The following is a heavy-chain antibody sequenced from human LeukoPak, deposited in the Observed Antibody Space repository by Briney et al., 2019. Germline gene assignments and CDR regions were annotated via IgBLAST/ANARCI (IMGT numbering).Heavy chain of an antibody. V-gene: IGHV4-4*07. Sequence: ETLSLTCTVSGGSISSYYWSWIRQPAGKGLEWIGRIYSTGSTNYNPSLKSRVTMSVGTSKNQFSLRLRSVTAADTAVYYCARQIASAGTAGFDFWGQGALVTVSS. CDR3: ARQIASAGTAGFDF. J-gene: IGHJ4*02. CDR2: IYSTGST. D-gene: IGHD6-13*01. CDR1: GGSISSYY.